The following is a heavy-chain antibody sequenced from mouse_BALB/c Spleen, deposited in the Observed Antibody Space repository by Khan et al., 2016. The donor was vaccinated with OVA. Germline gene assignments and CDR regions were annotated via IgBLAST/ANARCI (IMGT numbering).Heavy chain of an antibody. J-gene: IGHJ4*01. CDR1: GFSLTGYG. CDR3: ARAYYGNYRETMDY. Sequence: VKLLESGPGLVAPSQSLSITCTVSGFSLTGYGVNWVRQPPGKGLELLGMICGDVNTNYNSDLKSRLSISKANSKSPVFLNMNSLQTYDTSMYYCARAYYGNYRETMDYWGQGTSVTVSA. D-gene: IGHD2-10*01. CDR2: ICGDVNT. V-gene: IGHV2-6-7*01.